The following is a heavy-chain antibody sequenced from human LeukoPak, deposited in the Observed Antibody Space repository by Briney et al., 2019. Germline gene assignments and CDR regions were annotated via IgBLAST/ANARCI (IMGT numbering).Heavy chain of an antibody. D-gene: IGHD1-26*01. V-gene: IGHV3-23*01. J-gene: IGHJ4*02. CDR1: GFTFSNYA. CDR2: ISASDGST. CDR3: AKPADSGRYRDFDY. Sequence: QPGGSLRLSCAASGFTFSNYAMSWVRQAAGKGLEWVSAISASDGSTYYADSVKGRFTISRDNSMDTLYLQVNSLRAEDTAVYYCAKPADSGRYRDFDYWGQGTLVTVSS.